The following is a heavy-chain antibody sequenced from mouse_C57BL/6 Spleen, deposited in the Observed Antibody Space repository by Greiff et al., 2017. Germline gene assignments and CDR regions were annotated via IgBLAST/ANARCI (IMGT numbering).Heavy chain of an antibody. CDR1: GYTFTDYE. V-gene: IGHV1-15*01. Sequence: VQLQQSGAELVRPGASVTLSCQASGYTFTDYELHWVKQRPVHGLEWLGEIDPETGGTAYNQKFKGTAVLTADKSSSTAFRELRSLTSEDSAVYYCTGGWFAYWGKGTLVTVSA. J-gene: IGHJ3*01. CDR2: IDPETGGT. CDR3: TGGWFAY.